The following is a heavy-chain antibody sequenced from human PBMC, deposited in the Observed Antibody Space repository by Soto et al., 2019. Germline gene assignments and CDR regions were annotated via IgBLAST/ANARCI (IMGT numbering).Heavy chain of an antibody. CDR2: IGTAGDT. CDR3: ARAQSSSGWSIYYYYGMDV. Sequence: PGGSLRLSCAASGFTFSSYDMHWVRQATGKGLEWVSAIGTAGDTYYPGSVKGRFTISRENAKNSLYLQMNSLRPGDTAVYYCARAQSSSGWSIYYYYGMDVWGQGTTVTVSS. D-gene: IGHD6-19*01. V-gene: IGHV3-13*04. CDR1: GFTFSSYD. J-gene: IGHJ6*02.